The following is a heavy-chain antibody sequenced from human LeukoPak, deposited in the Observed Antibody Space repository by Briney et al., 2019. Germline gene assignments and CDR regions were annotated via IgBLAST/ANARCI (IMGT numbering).Heavy chain of an antibody. CDR1: GFTFSSYW. D-gene: IGHD6-19*01. Sequence: PGGSLRLSCAASGFTFSSYWMSWVRQAPGKGLEWVANIKQDGSEKYYVDSVKGRFTISRGNAKNSLYLQMNSLRAEDTAVYYCARARGIAVAGTRSAFDYWGQGTLVTVSS. V-gene: IGHV3-7*04. CDR3: ARARGIAVAGTRSAFDY. CDR2: IKQDGSEK. J-gene: IGHJ4*02.